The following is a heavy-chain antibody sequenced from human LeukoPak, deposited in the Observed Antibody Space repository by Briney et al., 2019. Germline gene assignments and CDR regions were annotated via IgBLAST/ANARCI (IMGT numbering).Heavy chain of an antibody. Sequence: PSETLSLTCAVYGGSFSGYYWSWIRQPPGKGLEWVGEINHSGSTNYNPSLKSRVTISVDTSKNQFSLKLSSVTAADTAVYYCARWAPTTISQPPRRAFDIWGQGTMVTVSS. J-gene: IGHJ3*02. V-gene: IGHV4-34*01. CDR3: ARWAPTTISQPPRRAFDI. CDR1: GGSFSGYY. CDR2: INHSGST. D-gene: IGHD3-9*01.